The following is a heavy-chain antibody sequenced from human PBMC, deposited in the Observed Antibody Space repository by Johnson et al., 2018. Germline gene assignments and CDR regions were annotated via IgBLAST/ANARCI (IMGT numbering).Heavy chain of an antibody. J-gene: IGHJ6*02. CDR3: ASRPDPYYYYGMDV. CDR2: IYYSGST. Sequence: QVQLQESGPGLVKPSETLSLTCTVSGGSISSSSYYWGWIRQPPGKGLEWIGSIYYSGSTYYNPPLKSRVPIPVDTSKNQFSLTLSSGTAADTAVYYCASRPDPYYYYGMDVWGQGTTVTVSS. V-gene: IGHV4-39*01. CDR1: GGSISSSSYY.